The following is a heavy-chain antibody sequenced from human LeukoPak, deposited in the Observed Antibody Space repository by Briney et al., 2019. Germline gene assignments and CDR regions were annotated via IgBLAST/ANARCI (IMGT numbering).Heavy chain of an antibody. CDR3: VRDWEGFNFDI. Sequence: SETLSLTCTVSGGSVSSYYWSWVRQPPGEGLEWIAYVYNSGSTNYNPSLKSRVAISVDRSKNQFSLKMNSVTAADTAVYYCVRDWEGFNFDIWGQGTMVTVSS. J-gene: IGHJ3*02. D-gene: IGHD1-26*01. CDR2: VYNSGST. CDR1: GGSVSSYY. V-gene: IGHV4-59*02.